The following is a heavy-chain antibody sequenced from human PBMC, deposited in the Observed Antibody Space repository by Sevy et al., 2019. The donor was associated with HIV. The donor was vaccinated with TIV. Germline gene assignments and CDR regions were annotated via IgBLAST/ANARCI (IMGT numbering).Heavy chain of an antibody. D-gene: IGHD3-3*01. J-gene: IGHJ6*02. CDR3: ARERYYDFWSGYSYMDYYYYGMDV. Sequence: GGSLRLSCAASGFTFSSYSMNWVRQAPGKGLEWVSSISSSSSYICYADSVKGRFTISRDNAKNSLYLQMNSLRAEDTAVYYCARERYYDFWSGYSYMDYYYYGMDVWGQGTTVTVSS. V-gene: IGHV3-21*01. CDR1: GFTFSSYS. CDR2: ISSSSSYI.